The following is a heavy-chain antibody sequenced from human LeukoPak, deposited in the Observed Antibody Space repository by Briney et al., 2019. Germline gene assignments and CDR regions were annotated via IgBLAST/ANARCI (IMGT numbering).Heavy chain of an antibody. Sequence: SETLSLTCAVYGGSFSGYYWSWIRQPPGKGLEWIGEINHSGSTNYNPSLKSRVTISVDTSKNQFSLKLSSVTAADTAVYYCARGQAYDFWSGYYFFDYWGQGTLVTVSS. CDR1: GGSFSGYY. J-gene: IGHJ4*02. CDR2: INHSGST. D-gene: IGHD3-3*01. V-gene: IGHV4-34*01. CDR3: ARGQAYDFWSGYYFFDY.